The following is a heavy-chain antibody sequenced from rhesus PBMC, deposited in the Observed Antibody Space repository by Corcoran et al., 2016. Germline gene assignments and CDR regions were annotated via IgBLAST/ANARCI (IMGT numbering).Heavy chain of an antibody. CDR2: INYSGST. V-gene: IGHV4-122*02. Sequence: QVQLQESGPGLVKPSETLSLTCAVSGGSISSGDYYWSWIRQPPGKGREWMGYINYSGSTSYNPSLKSRVTISRDTSKNQFSLKLSSVTAADTAVYYCARSRAVLVVVATLDYWGQGVLVTVSS. D-gene: IGHD2-21*01. CDR3: ARSRAVLVVVATLDY. CDR1: GGSISSGDYY. J-gene: IGHJ4*01.